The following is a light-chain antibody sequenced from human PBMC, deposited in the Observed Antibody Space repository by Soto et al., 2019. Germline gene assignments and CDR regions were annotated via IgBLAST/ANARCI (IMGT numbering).Light chain of an antibody. J-gene: IGKJ5*01. CDR3: QQSYKMPS. CDR2: ATS. Sequence: EIPLTQSPSSLAVSVGDRLTLTCRASRNVSIYLNWYQHKPGKGPTLLIHATSNLQIGVPSRFSGSGSGTEFTLTISSLEPEDFGTYYCQQSYKMPSFGQGTRLEIK. CDR1: RNVSIY. V-gene: IGKV1-39*01.